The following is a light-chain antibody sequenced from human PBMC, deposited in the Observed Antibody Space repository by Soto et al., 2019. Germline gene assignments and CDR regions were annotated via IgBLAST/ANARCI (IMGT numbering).Light chain of an antibody. CDR1: QIIRSW. Sequence: DIHQTQPPRDLSASVEHRVVIICRASQIIRSWVAWYQLKPGRVPRLLIYDGFRLEGGVPSRFSGGGSGTEFTLTINSLQPDESATYYCNKYDNNFATVGQGNKVDIK. V-gene: IGKV1-5*02. CDR3: NKYDNNFAT. J-gene: IGKJ1*01. CDR2: DGF.